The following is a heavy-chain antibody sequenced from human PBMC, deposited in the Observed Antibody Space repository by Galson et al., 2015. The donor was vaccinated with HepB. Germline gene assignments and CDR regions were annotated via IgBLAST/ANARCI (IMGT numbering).Heavy chain of an antibody. CDR1: GGSISSYY. D-gene: IGHD6-19*01. V-gene: IGHV4-59*01. CDR2: IYYSGST. Sequence: SETLSLTCTVSGGSISSYYWSWIRQPPGKGLEWIGYIYYSGSTNYNPSLKSRVTISVDTSKNQFSLKLSSVTAADTAVYYCARDQGVIAVAGLWGYSIDVWGQGTTVTVSS. J-gene: IGHJ6*02. CDR3: ARDQGVIAVAGLWGYSIDV.